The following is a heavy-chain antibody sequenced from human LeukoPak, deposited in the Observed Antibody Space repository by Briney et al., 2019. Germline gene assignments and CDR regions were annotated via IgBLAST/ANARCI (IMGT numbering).Heavy chain of an antibody. J-gene: IGHJ4*02. V-gene: IGHV4-39*07. D-gene: IGHD3-22*01. CDR3: ARGDSSGLFDY. CDR2: IYHSGST. Sequence: PSETLSLTCTVSGGSIRSSYYYWGWIRQPPGKGLEWIGYIYHSGSTCYNPSLKSRVTISVDRSKNQFSLKLSSVTAADTAVYYCARGDSSGLFDYWGQGTLVTVSS. CDR1: GGSIRSSYYY.